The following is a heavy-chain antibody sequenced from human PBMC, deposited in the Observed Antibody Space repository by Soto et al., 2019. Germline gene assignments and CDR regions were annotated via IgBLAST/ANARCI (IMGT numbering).Heavy chain of an antibody. CDR3: ARENFSGYKYDY. D-gene: IGHD5-12*01. CDR1: GFTFSSYW. CDR2: INSDGSST. J-gene: IGHJ4*02. V-gene: IGHV3-74*01. Sequence: TGGSLRLSCAASGFTFSSYWMHWVRQAPGKGLVWVSRINSDGSSTSYADSVKGRFTISRDNAKNTLYLQMNSLRAEDTAVYYCARENFSGYKYDYWGQGTLVTVSS.